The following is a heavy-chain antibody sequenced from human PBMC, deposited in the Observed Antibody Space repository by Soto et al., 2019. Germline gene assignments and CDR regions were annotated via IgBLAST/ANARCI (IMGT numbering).Heavy chain of an antibody. Sequence: QVQLQESGPGLVKPSETLSLTCTFSGSSIIGYYWTCIRQSPESGLEWIGYIHYSGSANYNPALHGRLTMSVDRSKSPFSMKLVSVNAADSAVSYCARGVDGSGLNWFDPWGQATLVTVSA. CDR1: GSSIIGYY. CDR2: IHYSGSA. V-gene: IGHV4-59*03. J-gene: IGHJ5*02. D-gene: IGHD6-19*01. CDR3: ARGVDGSGLNWFDP.